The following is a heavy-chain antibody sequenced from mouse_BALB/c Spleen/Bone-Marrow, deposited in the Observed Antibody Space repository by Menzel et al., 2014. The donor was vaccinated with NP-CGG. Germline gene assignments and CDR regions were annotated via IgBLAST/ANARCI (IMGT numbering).Heavy chain of an antibody. D-gene: IGHD1-2*01. CDR2: IRSKSNNYAT. CDR1: GFTFNTYA. CDR3: VGQFITTANYAMDY. Sequence: EVKLMESGGGLVQPKGSLKLSCAASGFTFNTYAMNWVRQAPGKGLEWVARIRSKSNNYATYYADSVKDRFTISRDDSQSMLYLQMNNLKTEDTAMYYRVGQFITTANYAMDYWGQGTSVTVSS. J-gene: IGHJ4*01. V-gene: IGHV10-1*02.